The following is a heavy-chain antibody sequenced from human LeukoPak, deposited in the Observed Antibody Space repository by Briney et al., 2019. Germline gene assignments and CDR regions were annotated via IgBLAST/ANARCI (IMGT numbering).Heavy chain of an antibody. D-gene: IGHD3-3*01. CDR3: ARDSDFWSGYYYFDY. CDR1: GGSISRADYY. Sequence: SQTLSLSCTVSGGSISRADYYWSWIRQPPGKGLEWIGYIYYSGSTYYNPSLKSRATISVYTSKNQFSLKLSSVTAADTAVYYCARDSDFWSGYYYFDYWGQGTLVTVSS. CDR2: IYYSGST. J-gene: IGHJ4*02. V-gene: IGHV4-30-4*08.